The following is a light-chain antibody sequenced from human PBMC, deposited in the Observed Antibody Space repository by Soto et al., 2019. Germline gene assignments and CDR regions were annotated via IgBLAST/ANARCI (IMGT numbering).Light chain of an antibody. Sequence: DIVMTQSPDSLTVSLGERATINCKSSLSVFYSSNNQNYLAWYQHKPGQPPKLLIYWASTRESGVPDRFSGNRSGTDFTPTISSLQAEDVAVYYCQQYYTTLAPTFGGGTKVEIK. CDR2: WAS. J-gene: IGKJ4*01. V-gene: IGKV4-1*01. CDR3: QQYYTTLAPT. CDR1: LSVFYSSNNQNY.